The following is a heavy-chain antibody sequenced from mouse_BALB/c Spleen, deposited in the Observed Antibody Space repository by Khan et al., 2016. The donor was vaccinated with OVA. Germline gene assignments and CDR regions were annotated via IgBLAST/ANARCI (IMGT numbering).Heavy chain of an antibody. CDR2: ISYSGTT. Sequence: EVQLVESGPGLVKPSQSLSLTCTVTGYSITSNYAWNWIRQFPGNKLGWMGYISYSGTTSYNPSLKSRISITRDTSKNQFFLQLNSVTTEDTATYYCARGNYYGYAMDYWGQGTSVTVSS. J-gene: IGHJ4*01. V-gene: IGHV3-2*02. D-gene: IGHD1-1*01. CDR3: ARGNYYGYAMDY. CDR1: GYSITSNYA.